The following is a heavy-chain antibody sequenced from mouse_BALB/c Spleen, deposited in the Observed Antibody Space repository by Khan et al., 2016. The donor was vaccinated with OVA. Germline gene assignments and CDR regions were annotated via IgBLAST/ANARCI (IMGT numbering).Heavy chain of an antibody. CDR3: TRNGFGNYESWDY. D-gene: IGHD2-1*01. Sequence: VRLQQSGTVLARPGASVKMSCKASGYTFTSYWMHWVKQRPGQGLEWIGAIYPGNSDINYNQKFKGKAKLTAVTSTSTAYMELNSLTNEDSAVYYVTRNGFGNYESWDYWGQGTTLTVSS. CDR2: IYPGNSDI. V-gene: IGHV1-5*01. J-gene: IGHJ2*01. CDR1: GYTFTSYW.